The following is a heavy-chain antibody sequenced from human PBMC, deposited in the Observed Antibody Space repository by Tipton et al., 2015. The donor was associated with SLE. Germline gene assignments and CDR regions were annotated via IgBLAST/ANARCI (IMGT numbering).Heavy chain of an antibody. V-gene: IGHV4-61*02. J-gene: IGHJ6*03. D-gene: IGHD6-13*01. CDR2: IYTSGST. CDR1: GGSISSGSYY. Sequence: TLSLTCTVSGGSISSGSYYWSWIRQPAGKGLEWIGRIYTSGSTNYNPSLRSRVTMSVDSSNSQFSLKLSSVTAADTAVYYCARDGGAAAENYNYHMDVWGIGTTVTVSS. CDR3: ARDGGAAAENYNYHMDV.